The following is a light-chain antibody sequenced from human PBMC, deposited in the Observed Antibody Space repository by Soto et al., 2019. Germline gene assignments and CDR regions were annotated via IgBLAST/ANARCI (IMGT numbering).Light chain of an antibody. CDR3: HQYDDWSLT. V-gene: IGKV3-20*01. Sequence: EIVLTQSPGTLSLSPGERATLSCRASQSVSSSFLAWYQQKPGQAPRLLIYGASNRATGIPDRFSGSGSGTDFTLTISSLQSEDFAVYYCHQYDDWSLTFGGGTKVDIK. J-gene: IGKJ4*01. CDR2: GAS. CDR1: QSVSSSF.